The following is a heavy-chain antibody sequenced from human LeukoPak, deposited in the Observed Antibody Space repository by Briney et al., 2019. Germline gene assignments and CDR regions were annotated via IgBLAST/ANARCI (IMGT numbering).Heavy chain of an antibody. CDR2: IKGTGLTT. V-gene: IGHV3-11*01. CDR3: ARDLSGVAGYTYGRGIDY. Sequence: GGSLRLSCAASGFIFSDYYMAWIRQAPGKGLEWISTIKGTGLTTYYADSVKGRFTISRDNGKNSLYLQMNSLRAEDTAVYYCARDLSGVAGYTYGRGIDYWGQGTLVTVSS. CDR1: GFIFSDYY. D-gene: IGHD5-18*01. J-gene: IGHJ4*02.